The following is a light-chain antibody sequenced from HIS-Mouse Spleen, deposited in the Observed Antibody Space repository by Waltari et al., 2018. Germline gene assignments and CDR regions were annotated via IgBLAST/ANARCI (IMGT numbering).Light chain of an antibody. CDR2: DDS. CDR1: HIGIKS. V-gene: IGLV3-21*03. CDR3: QVWDSSSDHVV. J-gene: IGLJ2*01. Sequence: SYVLTQPPSVSVAPGKTARITCGGTHIGIKSLHWYQQKPGQAPVLVVYDDSGRPSGIPERFSGSNSGNTATLTISRVEAGDEADYYCQVWDSSSDHVVFGGGTKLTVL.